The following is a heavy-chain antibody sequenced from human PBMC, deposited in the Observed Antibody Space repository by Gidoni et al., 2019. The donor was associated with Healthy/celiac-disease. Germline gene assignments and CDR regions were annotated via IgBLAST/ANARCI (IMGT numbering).Heavy chain of an antibody. V-gene: IGHV5-51*01. J-gene: IGHJ4*02. CDR2: IYPGDSDT. D-gene: IGHD1-1*01. CDR3: ARLEALERPYYFDY. CDR1: GSSFTSYW. Sequence: EVQLVQSGAEVKMREKSLKIYCKGFGSSFTSYWIGWVRQMPGKGLEWIGIIYPGDSDTRYSPSFQGQVTISADKSISTAYLQWSSLKASDTAMYYCARLEALERPYYFDYWGQGTLVTVSS.